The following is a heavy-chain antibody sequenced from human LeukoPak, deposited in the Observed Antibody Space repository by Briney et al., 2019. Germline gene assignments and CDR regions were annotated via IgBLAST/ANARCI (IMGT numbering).Heavy chain of an antibody. CDR2: IYTSGST. D-gene: IGHD7-27*01. CDR1: GGSISSSSYY. Sequence: PSETLSLTCTVSGGSISSSSYYWSWIRQPAGKGLEWIGRIYTSGSTNYNPSLKSRVTISVDKSKNQFSLKLSSVTAADTAVYYCARGIPNWGSEVDYFDFWGQGTLVTVSS. J-gene: IGHJ4*02. CDR3: ARGIPNWGSEVDYFDF. V-gene: IGHV4-61*02.